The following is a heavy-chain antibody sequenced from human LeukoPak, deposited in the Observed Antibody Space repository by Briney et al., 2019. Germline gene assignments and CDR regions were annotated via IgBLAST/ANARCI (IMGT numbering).Heavy chain of an antibody. D-gene: IGHD3-10*01. CDR1: GFTFSSYG. CDR2: ISSRSSDI. CDR3: AGIYYGSGSFDY. V-gene: IGHV3-21*01. J-gene: IGHJ4*02. Sequence: GGSLRLSCAASGFTFSSYGMHWVRQAPGKGLEWVSSISSRSSDIYYAASVKGRFTISRDNARNSLYLQMSSLRAEDTAVYYCAGIYYGSGSFDYWGQGTLVTVSS.